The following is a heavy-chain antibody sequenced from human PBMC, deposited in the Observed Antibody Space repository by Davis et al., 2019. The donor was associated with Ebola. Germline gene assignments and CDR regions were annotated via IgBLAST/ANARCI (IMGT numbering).Heavy chain of an antibody. V-gene: IGHV3-30-3*01. CDR2: ISYDGSNK. CDR3: ARARGSLYSSGWYDYFDY. J-gene: IGHJ4*02. Sequence: PGGSLRLSCAASGFTFSSYAMHWVRQAPGKGLEWVAVISYDGSNKYYADSVKGRFTISRDNSKNTLYLQMNSLRAEDTAVYYCARARGSLYSSGWYDYFDYWGQGTLVTVSS. CDR1: GFTFSSYA. D-gene: IGHD6-19*01.